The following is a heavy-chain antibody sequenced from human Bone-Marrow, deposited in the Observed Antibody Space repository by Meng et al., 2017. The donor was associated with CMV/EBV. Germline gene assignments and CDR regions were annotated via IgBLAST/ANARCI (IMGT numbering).Heavy chain of an antibody. Sequence: GESLKISFASSGFTFSTYSMNWVRHAPGQGLEWVSSISSTSSYIYYADSVEGRFTISRDNAKNSLYLQMNSQRAEDTAVYYCARASSSSYYGMDVWVQGTTVTVSS. V-gene: IGHV3-21*01. CDR1: GFTFSTYS. D-gene: IGHD6-13*01. CDR3: ARASSSSYYGMDV. J-gene: IGHJ6*02. CDR2: ISSTSSYI.